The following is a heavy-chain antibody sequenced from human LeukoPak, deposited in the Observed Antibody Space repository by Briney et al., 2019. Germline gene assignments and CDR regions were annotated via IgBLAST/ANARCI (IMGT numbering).Heavy chain of an antibody. V-gene: IGHV3-74*01. Sequence: GGSLRLSCAASGFTFSSSWMHWVRQAPGKGLVWVARINSDGSSTSHADSVKGRFTISRDNAKNTASLQMNSLRAEDTAVYYCAKMGYSSSLGRFDYWGQGTLVTVSS. J-gene: IGHJ4*02. D-gene: IGHD6-13*01. CDR3: AKMGYSSSLGRFDY. CDR2: INSDGSST. CDR1: GFTFSSSW.